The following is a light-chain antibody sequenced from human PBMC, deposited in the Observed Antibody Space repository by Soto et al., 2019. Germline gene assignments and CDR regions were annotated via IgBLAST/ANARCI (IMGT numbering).Light chain of an antibody. CDR1: STDVGGYNY. J-gene: IGLJ1*01. Sequence: QSVLTQPPSASGSAGQSVTISCTGTSTDVGGYNYVSWYQQHPGKAPKLMIYEVSKRPSGVPDRFSGSKSGNTAYLTVSGIQAEDEADYYCSSYAGNNIHYVFGTGTKVTVL. CDR3: SSYAGNNIHYV. V-gene: IGLV2-8*01. CDR2: EVS.